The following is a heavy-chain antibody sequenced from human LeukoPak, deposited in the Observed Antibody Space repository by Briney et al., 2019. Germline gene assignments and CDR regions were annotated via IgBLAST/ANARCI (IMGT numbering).Heavy chain of an antibody. D-gene: IGHD2-2*01. CDR3: ARVWYCSSSSCYQIDY. Sequence: GESLKISCKGSGYGFTSYRISWVRQMPGKGLEWMGRIDPSDSYTNYSPSFQGHVTISADKSISTAYLQWSSLKASDTAMYYCARVWYCSSSSCYQIDYWGQGTLVTVSS. CDR2: IDPSDSYT. J-gene: IGHJ4*02. CDR1: GYGFTSYR. V-gene: IGHV5-10-1*01.